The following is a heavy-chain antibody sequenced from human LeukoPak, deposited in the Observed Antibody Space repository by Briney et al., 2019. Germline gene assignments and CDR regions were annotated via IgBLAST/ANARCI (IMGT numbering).Heavy chain of an antibody. Sequence: GGSLRLSCAASGFTFSDYTMNWVRQAPGKGLEWVAVTGGSDDNTHYADSVKGRFTISRDNSEKRLFLQMNSLRPDDSALYYCTKDLMTGFSSGWYFAYWGQGTLVTVSS. D-gene: IGHD6-19*01. CDR1: GFTFSDYT. J-gene: IGHJ4*02. CDR2: TGGSDDNT. V-gene: IGHV3-23*01. CDR3: TKDLMTGFSSGWYFAY.